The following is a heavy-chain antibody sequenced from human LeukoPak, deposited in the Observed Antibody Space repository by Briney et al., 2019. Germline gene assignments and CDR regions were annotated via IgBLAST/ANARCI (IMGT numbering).Heavy chain of an antibody. V-gene: IGHV4-38-2*02. CDR2: IYHSGST. CDR1: GYSISSGYY. D-gene: IGHD6-19*01. CDR3: ARDASSGRRPDY. Sequence: PSETLSLTCAVSGYSISSGYYWGWIRQPPGKGLEWIGSIYHSGSTYYNPSLKSRVTISVDTSKNQFSLKLSSVTAADTAVYYCARDASSGRRPDYWGQGTLVTVSS. J-gene: IGHJ4*02.